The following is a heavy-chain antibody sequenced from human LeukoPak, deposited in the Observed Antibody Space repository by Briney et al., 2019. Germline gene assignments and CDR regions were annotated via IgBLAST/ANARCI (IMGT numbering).Heavy chain of an antibody. CDR3: ARAPHPFTMILWVGHMDV. V-gene: IGHV3-30*01. CDR2: ISYDGSNK. Sequence: PGRSLRLSCAASGFTFSSNAMHWVRQAPGKGLEWVAVISYDGSNKYYADSVKGRFTISRDNSKNTLYLQMNSLRAEDTAVYYCARAPHPFTMILWVGHMDVWGKGTTVTVSS. J-gene: IGHJ6*03. D-gene: IGHD3-22*01. CDR1: GFTFSSNA.